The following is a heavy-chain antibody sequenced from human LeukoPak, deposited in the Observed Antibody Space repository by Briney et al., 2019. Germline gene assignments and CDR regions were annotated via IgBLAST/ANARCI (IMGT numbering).Heavy chain of an antibody. Sequence: ASVKVSCKASGYTFTSYYMHWVRQAPGQGLEWVGIINPSGNPTTYAQKFQGRVTMTSDMSTSTVYMELSSLRSEDTAVYYCARDQGYDSSGYYYYQFDYWGQGTLVTVSS. J-gene: IGHJ4*02. D-gene: IGHD3-22*01. CDR2: INPSGNPT. CDR3: ARDQGYDSSGYYYYQFDY. V-gene: IGHV1-46*01. CDR1: GYTFTSYY.